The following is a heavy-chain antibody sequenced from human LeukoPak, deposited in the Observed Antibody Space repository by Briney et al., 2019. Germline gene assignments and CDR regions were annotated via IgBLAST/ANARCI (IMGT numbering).Heavy chain of an antibody. Sequence: GGSLRLSCAASGFTFGSYAMHWVRQAPGKGLEWVAVISYDGSNKYYADSVKGRFTISRDNSKNTLYLQMNSLRTEDTAVYYCGRDPHFGVDPIDYWGQGTLVTVSS. CDR2: ISYDGSNK. J-gene: IGHJ4*02. D-gene: IGHD3-3*01. V-gene: IGHV3-30-3*01. CDR1: GFTFGSYA. CDR3: GRDPHFGVDPIDY.